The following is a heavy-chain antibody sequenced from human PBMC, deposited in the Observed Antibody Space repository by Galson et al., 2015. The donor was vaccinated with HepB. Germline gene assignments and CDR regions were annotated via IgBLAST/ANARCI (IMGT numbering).Heavy chain of an antibody. CDR3: ARDRGTMVRGVMSIWTPVEHSGYFDL. D-gene: IGHD3-10*01. CDR2: ISTYNGKR. Sequence: SVKVSCKASGYTFTSYGISWVRQAPGQGLEWMGWISTYNGKRNYVQSLQGRVTLTTDTSTSTAYMELGSLRSDDTAVYYCARDRGTMVRGVMSIWTPVEHSGYFDLWGRGTLVTVSS. V-gene: IGHV1-18*01. CDR1: GYTFTSYG. J-gene: IGHJ2*01.